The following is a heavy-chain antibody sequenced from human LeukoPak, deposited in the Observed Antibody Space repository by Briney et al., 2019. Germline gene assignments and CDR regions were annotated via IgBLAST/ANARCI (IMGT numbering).Heavy chain of an antibody. Sequence: SETLSLTCAVSGDSIDNPTLYWSWIRQSPGKGLEWIGYIYYIGSTNYYPSLKSRITISVDMSKNQVSLKLSSVTAADTAVYYCVRHGCSGGTCNSSYYMDVWGKGTTVTVSS. CDR2: IYYIGST. J-gene: IGHJ6*03. D-gene: IGHD2-15*01. CDR1: GDSIDNPTLY. CDR3: VRHGCSGGTCNSSYYMDV. V-gene: IGHV4-61*05.